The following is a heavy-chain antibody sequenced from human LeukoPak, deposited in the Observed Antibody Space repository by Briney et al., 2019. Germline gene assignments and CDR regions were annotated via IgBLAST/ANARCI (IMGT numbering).Heavy chain of an antibody. Sequence: SETLSLTCTVSGGSISSGGYYWSWIRQHPGKGLEWIGYTYYSGSTYYNPSLKSRVTISVDTSKNQFSLKLSSVTAADTAVYYCARTPVTTVAAVDYYGMDVWGQGTTVTVSS. D-gene: IGHD4-17*01. V-gene: IGHV4-31*03. CDR2: TYYSGST. CDR3: ARTPVTTVAAVDYYGMDV. J-gene: IGHJ6*02. CDR1: GGSISSGGYY.